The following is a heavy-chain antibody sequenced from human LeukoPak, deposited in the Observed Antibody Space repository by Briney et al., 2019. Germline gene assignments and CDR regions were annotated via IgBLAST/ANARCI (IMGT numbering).Heavy chain of an antibody. CDR2: VYYTWKS. J-gene: IGHJ4*02. Sequence: PSETLSLTCAISGGSINSHYWGWIRQPPGKALQWIGNVYYTWKSSYNPSLRSRVTISLDTSKNHLSLNLTSVLAADTAIYYCVRRDAGWNYFDYWGQGILVTVSS. CDR1: GGSINSHY. CDR3: VRRDAGWNYFDY. V-gene: IGHV4-59*08. D-gene: IGHD6-19*01.